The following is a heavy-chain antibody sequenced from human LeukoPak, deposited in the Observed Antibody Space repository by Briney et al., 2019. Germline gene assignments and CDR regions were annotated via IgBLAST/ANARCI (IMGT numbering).Heavy chain of an antibody. CDR2: IYHSGST. V-gene: IGHV4-38-2*02. Sequence: SETLSLTCTVSGGSISSYYWGWIRQPPGKGLEWIGTIYHSGSTYYSPSLKSRVTMSVDTSKNQFSLKLSSVTAADTAVYYCARDPVAVAANFDYWGQGTLVTVSS. D-gene: IGHD6-19*01. CDR1: GGSISSYY. J-gene: IGHJ4*02. CDR3: ARDPVAVAANFDY.